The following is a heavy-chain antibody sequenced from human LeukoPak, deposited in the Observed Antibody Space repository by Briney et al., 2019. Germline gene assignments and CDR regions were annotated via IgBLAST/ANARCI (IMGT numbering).Heavy chain of an antibody. CDR2: VYYGGST. CDR3: ARGRPYYDILTGYRSWYFDY. Sequence: SETLSLTCTVSGGSISSRSYYWGWVRQPPGKGLRWIGSVYYGGSTYYNSSLRSRVTISVDTSKNQFSLKLSSVTAADTAVYYCARGRPYYDILTGYRSWYFDYWGQGTLVTVSS. J-gene: IGHJ4*02. CDR1: GGSISSRSYY. D-gene: IGHD3-9*01. V-gene: IGHV4-39*01.